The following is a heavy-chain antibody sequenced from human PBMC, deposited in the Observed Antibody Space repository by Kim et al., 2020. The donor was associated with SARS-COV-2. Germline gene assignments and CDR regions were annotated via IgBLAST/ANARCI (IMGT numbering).Heavy chain of an antibody. CDR3: AREIRVAPVGELLYPSYYYYYGMDV. V-gene: IGHV4-31*03. J-gene: IGHJ6*02. Sequence: SETLSLTCTVSGGSISSGGYYWSWIRQHPGKGLEWIGYIYYSGSTYYNPSLKSRVTISVDTSKNQFSLKLSSVTAADTAVYYCAREIRVAPVGELLYPSYYYYYGMDVWGQWTTVTVSS. CDR1: GGSISSGGYY. CDR2: IYYSGST. D-gene: IGHD3-10*01.